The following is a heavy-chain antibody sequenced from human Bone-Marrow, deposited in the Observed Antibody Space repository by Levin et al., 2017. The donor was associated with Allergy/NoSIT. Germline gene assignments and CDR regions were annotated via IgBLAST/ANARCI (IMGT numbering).Heavy chain of an antibody. V-gene: IGHV3-74*01. D-gene: IGHD2-2*01. Sequence: GESLKISCAASGFTFSSYWMHWVRQAPGKGLVWVSRINSDGSSTSYADSVKGRFTISRDNAKNTLYLQMNSLRAEDTAVYYCARAPEDIVVVPAALCVGGWFDPWGQGTLVTVSS. CDR2: INSDGSST. J-gene: IGHJ5*02. CDR3: ARAPEDIVVVPAALCVGGWFDP. CDR1: GFTFSSYW.